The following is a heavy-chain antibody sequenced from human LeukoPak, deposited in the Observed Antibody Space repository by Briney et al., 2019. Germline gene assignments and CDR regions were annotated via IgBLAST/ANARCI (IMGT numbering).Heavy chain of an antibody. CDR2: IKPDGGEK. D-gene: IGHD7-27*01. CDR3: ARDYVWGSSESDY. CDR1: GFTFSNYW. Sequence: GGSLRLSCAASGFTFSNYWMTWFRQTPGKGLEWVGNIKPDGGEKYYVDSVKGRFTISRDNAKNSLFLQMNSLRVEDTAIYYCARDYVWGSSESDYWGQGTLVTVSS. V-gene: IGHV3-7*01. J-gene: IGHJ4*02.